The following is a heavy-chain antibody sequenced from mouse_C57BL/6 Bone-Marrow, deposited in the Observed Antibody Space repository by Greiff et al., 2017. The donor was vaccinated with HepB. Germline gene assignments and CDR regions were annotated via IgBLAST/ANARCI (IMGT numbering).Heavy chain of an antibody. CDR1: GYTFTSYG. J-gene: IGHJ2*01. D-gene: IGHD1-1*01. V-gene: IGHV1-81*01. CDR2: IYPRSGNT. Sequence: VQLQQSGAELARPGASVKLSCKASGYTFTSYGISWVKQRTGQGLEWIGEIYPRSGNTYYNEKFKGKATLTADKSSSTAYMELRSLTSEDSAVYFCAREGYYYGSSPPFDYWGQGTTLTVCS. CDR3: AREGYYYGSSPPFDY.